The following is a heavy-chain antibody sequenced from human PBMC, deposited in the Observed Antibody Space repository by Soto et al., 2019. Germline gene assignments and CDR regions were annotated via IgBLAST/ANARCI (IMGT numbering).Heavy chain of an antibody. CDR1: GGSISSSSYY. CDR3: ARHWTPGGYDFSHYYYGMDV. D-gene: IGHD5-12*01. CDR2: IYYSGST. V-gene: IGHV4-39*01. J-gene: IGHJ6*02. Sequence: QLQLQESGPGLVKPSETLSLTCTVSGGSISSSSYYWGWIRQPPGKGLEWIGSIYYSGSTYYNPSLNSRVTISVATSKNQFARKLSSVTAADTAVYYCARHWTPGGYDFSHYYYGMDVWGQGTTVTVSS.